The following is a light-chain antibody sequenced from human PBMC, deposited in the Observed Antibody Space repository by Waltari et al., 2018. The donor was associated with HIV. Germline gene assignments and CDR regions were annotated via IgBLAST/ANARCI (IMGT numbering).Light chain of an antibody. CDR1: SSNVGSNY. CDR3: ASWDDSLSIVV. V-gene: IGLV1-47*01. CDR2: MTN. J-gene: IGLJ2*01. Sequence: QSVLTQPPSASGTPGQRITLSCSGSSSNVGSNYVYWYQQLPGTAPKVLLFMTNQRPSGLPDRFSASKSGTSASLAISGLRSEDEADYYCASWDDSLSIVVFGGGTKLTVL.